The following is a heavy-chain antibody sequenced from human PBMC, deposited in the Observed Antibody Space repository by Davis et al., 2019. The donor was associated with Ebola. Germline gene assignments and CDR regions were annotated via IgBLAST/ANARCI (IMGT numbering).Heavy chain of an antibody. CDR3: ARAYCGGDCYSGYYGMDV. CDR1: GYTFTSYY. V-gene: IGHV1-46*01. D-gene: IGHD2-21*02. CDR2: INPSGGST. Sequence: ASVKVSCKASGYTFTSYYMHWVRQAPGQGLEWMGIINPSGGSTSYAQKFQGRVTMTRDTSTSTVYMELSSLRSEDTAVYYCARAYCGGDCYSGYYGMDVWGQGTTVTVSS. J-gene: IGHJ6*02.